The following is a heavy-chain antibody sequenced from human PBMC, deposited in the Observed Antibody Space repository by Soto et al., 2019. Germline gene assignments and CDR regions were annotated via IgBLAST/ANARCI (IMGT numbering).Heavy chain of an antibody. J-gene: IGHJ4*02. CDR3: ASAAVTGTAGLDF. Sequence: GASVKVSCKASGDTFSGFDMHWVRQAPGQGLEWMGWINPNSGGTKSAEKFQGRVTMTRDTSISTAYMELSRLTSDDTAVYYCASAAVTGTAGLDFWGQGTQVTVSS. CDR2: INPNSGGT. CDR1: GDTFSGFD. D-gene: IGHD6-19*01. V-gene: IGHV1-2*02.